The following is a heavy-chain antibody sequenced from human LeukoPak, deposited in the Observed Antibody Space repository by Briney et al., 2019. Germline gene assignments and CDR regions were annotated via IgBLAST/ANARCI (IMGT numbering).Heavy chain of an antibody. CDR1: GFTFSSYA. V-gene: IGHV3-30*04. Sequence: GGSLRLSCAASGFTFSSYAMHWVRQAPGKGLEWVAVISYDGSNKYYADSVKGRFTISRDNSKNTLYLQMNSLRAEDTAVYYCAREISHMDVWGKGTTVTVSS. CDR3: AREISHMDV. CDR2: ISYDGSNK. J-gene: IGHJ6*03.